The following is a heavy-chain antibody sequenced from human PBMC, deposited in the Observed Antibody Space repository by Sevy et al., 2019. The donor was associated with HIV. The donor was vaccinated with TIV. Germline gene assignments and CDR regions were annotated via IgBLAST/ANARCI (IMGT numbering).Heavy chain of an antibody. V-gene: IGHV3-9*01. J-gene: IGHJ6*02. CDR2: ISWNSGSI. D-gene: IGHD5-18*01. CDR3: AEDIVDTALVHAAGYYYYGMDV. CDR1: GFTFDDYA. Sequence: GGYLRLSCAASGFTFDDYAMHWVRQAPGKGLERVSGISWNSGSIGYADSVKGRFTVSRDNVKNSLYLQMNSLRAEDTALYYYAEDIVDTALVHAAGYYYYGMDVWGQGTTVSVSS.